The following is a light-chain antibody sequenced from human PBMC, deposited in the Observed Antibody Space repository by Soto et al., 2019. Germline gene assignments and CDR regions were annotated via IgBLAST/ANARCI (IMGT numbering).Light chain of an antibody. CDR3: QQYGSSPQGT. CDR2: GAS. CDR1: QSVSSSY. V-gene: IGKV3-20*01. Sequence: EIVLTQSPGTLSLSPGERATLSCRASQSVSSSYLAWYQQKPGQAPRLLIYGASSRATGIPDRFSGSGSGTDFTLIISRLEPEDFAVYYCQQYGSSPQGTFGQGTKVDIK. J-gene: IGKJ1*01.